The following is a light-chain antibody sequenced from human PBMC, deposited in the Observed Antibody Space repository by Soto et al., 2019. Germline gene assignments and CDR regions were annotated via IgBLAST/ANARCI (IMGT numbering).Light chain of an antibody. J-gene: IGKJ4*01. CDR3: QQYINWPLT. Sequence: ERVMTQSPATLSVSPGEGATLSCRASQSVGSNLAWYQQKPGQAPRLLIYGASTRATGVPARFSGSGSGTEFTLTISGLQSEDFAVYYCQQYINWPLTFGGGTKVEIK. V-gene: IGKV3-15*01. CDR2: GAS. CDR1: QSVGSN.